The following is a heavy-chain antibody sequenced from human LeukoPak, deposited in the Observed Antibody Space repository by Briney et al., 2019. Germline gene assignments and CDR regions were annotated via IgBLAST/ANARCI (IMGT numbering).Heavy chain of an antibody. J-gene: IGHJ2*01. CDR1: GFTFRNYD. CDR2: IGTAGDT. CDR3: ARGDVRGVVYFDL. V-gene: IGHV3-13*01. D-gene: IGHD3-10*01. Sequence: GSLRLSCAASGFTFRNYDMHWVRQTTGKDLDWVSAIGTAGDTYYPGSAKGRFTISRENAKNSLYLQMNSLRAGDTAMYYCARGDVRGVVYFDLWGRGTLVTISS.